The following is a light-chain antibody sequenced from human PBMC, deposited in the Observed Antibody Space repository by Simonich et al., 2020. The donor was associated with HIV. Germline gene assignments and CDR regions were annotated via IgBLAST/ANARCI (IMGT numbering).Light chain of an antibody. V-gene: IGKV3-11*01. CDR2: DAS. CDR3: QQRSNWPLT. J-gene: IGKJ4*01. Sequence: EIVLTQSPGTLSLSPGERSTLSCRASQSVSRYLAWYQQKPGQAPRLLIYDASNGATGIPARFSCSGSGTYFTLTISSLEPEDFAVYYCQQRSNWPLTFGGGTKVEIK. CDR1: QSVSRY.